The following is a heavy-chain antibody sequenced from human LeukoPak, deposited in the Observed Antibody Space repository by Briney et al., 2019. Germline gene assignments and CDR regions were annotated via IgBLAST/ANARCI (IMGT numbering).Heavy chain of an antibody. CDR2: ISHSGST. CDR3: ARGRTGNKAFDI. J-gene: IGHJ3*02. CDR1: GGSFSGYY. D-gene: IGHD1/OR15-1a*01. Sequence: PSETLSLTCAVYGGSFSGYYWSWIRQPPGKGLEWIGEISHSGSTNYNPSLKSRVTISVDTSKNQFSLKLSSVTAADTAVYYCARGRTGNKAFDIWGQGTMVTVSS. V-gene: IGHV4-34*01.